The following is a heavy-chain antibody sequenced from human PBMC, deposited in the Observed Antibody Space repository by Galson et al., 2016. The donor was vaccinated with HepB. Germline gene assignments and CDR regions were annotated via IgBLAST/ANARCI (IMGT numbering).Heavy chain of an antibody. Sequence: SLRLSCAASGFNLINYWLSWVRQAPGKGLEWVASIKQDGSQKYYVDSGKGRFTITRDNSKNSLYLHMNSLSAEDTAVYYCARDPHNWNDGVSFDYWGQGALVTVSS. J-gene: IGHJ4*02. CDR2: IKQDGSQK. CDR1: GFNLINYW. D-gene: IGHD1-20*01. V-gene: IGHV3-7*01. CDR3: ARDPHNWNDGVSFDY.